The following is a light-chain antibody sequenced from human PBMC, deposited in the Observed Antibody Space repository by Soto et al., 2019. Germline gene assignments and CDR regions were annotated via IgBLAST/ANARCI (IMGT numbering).Light chain of an antibody. CDR2: AAS. V-gene: IGKV1-39*01. CDR1: QSISSY. J-gene: IGKJ5*01. Sequence: DIQMTQSPSSLSASVGDRVTITCGASQSISSYLNWYQQKPGKAPKLLIYAASSLQSGVPSRFSGSGSGTDFTLTISSLKTEDFATYYCQQANSFTITFGQGTRLEIK. CDR3: QQANSFTIT.